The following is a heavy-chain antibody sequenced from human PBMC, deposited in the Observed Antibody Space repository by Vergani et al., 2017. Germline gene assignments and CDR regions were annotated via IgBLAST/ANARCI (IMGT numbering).Heavy chain of an antibody. V-gene: IGHV5-51*01. J-gene: IGHJ3*01. Sequence: EKQLVQSGSETKKPGESLKISCQAFRYIFSNFWIGWVRQRPGRGLEWMGSIYPCDSEVKSNPTFRGQVIFSVDTSVNTAYLQWRSLQASDTATYFCASGGHGSENGGALQLWGQGTNITVSS. CDR2: IYPCDSEV. D-gene: IGHD3-10*01. CDR3: ASGGHGSENGGALQL. CDR1: RYIFSNFW.